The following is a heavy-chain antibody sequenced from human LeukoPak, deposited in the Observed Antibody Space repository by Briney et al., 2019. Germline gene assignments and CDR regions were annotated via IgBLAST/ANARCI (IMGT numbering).Heavy chain of an antibody. CDR3: ARSSYDDGAIDGPFDY. D-gene: IGHD4/OR15-4a*01. J-gene: IGHJ4*02. CDR1: GSTLASYA. V-gene: IGHV3-30*15. Sequence: PGGSRRPSCAASGSTLASYATHWVRPAPGKGREWVASTSYDGNKKYYADSVKGRFTMPRDSSKNTLYLQMSSLRAEDTTVYYCARSSYDDGAIDGPFDYWGQRTLVTVAS. CDR2: TSYDGNKK.